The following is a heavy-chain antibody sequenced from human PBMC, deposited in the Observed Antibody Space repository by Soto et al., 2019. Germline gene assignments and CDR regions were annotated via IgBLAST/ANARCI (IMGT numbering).Heavy chain of an antibody. V-gene: IGHV4-34*01. D-gene: IGHD2-15*01. CDR1: GGSFSGYY. CDR2: INHSGST. CDR3: ARAEPWNGSGGSCFSNNWFDP. Sequence: SETLSLTCAVYGGSFSGYYWSWIRQPPGKGLEWIGEINHSGSTNYNPSLKSRVTISVDTSKNQFSLKLSSVTAADTAVYYCARAEPWNGSGGSCFSNNWFDPWGQGTLVTVSS. J-gene: IGHJ5*02.